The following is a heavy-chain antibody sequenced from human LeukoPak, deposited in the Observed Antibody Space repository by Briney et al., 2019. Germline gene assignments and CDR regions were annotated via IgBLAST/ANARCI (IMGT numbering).Heavy chain of an antibody. CDR2: IYYSGST. J-gene: IGHJ4*02. CDR1: GGSISSSSFH. V-gene: IGHV4-39*01. CDR3: ARHRQGVRGYSFFDY. D-gene: IGHD5-18*01. Sequence: PSETLSLTCTVSGGSISSSSFHWGWVRQPPGTGLEWLGSIYYSGSTYYNPSLRSRVTISVDTSKSQFSLKLSSVTAADTAVYYCARHRQGVRGYSFFDYWGQGTLVPVSS.